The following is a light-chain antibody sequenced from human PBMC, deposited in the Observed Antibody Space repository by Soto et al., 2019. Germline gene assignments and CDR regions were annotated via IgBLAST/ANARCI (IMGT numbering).Light chain of an antibody. Sequence: SALTQPASVSGSPGQSITISCTGTSSDIGDYNYVSWYQQHPGKAPKLIIFEVGDRPSGVSNRFSGSKSGCTASLTISGLQAEDEADYYCSSHTSTSTWVFGAGTK. J-gene: IGLJ3*02. CDR3: SSHTSTSTWV. CDR2: EVG. CDR1: SSDIGDYNY. V-gene: IGLV2-14*01.